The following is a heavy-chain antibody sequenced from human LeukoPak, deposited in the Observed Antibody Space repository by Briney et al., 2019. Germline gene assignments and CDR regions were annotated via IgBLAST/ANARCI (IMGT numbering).Heavy chain of an antibody. D-gene: IGHD5-18*01. V-gene: IGHV4-59*01. CDR2: IYYSGST. CDR1: GGSISSYY. J-gene: IGHJ4*02. Sequence: SETLSLTCTVSGGSISSYYWSWIRQPPGQGLEWIGYIYYSGSTNFNPSLRSRVTMSVDTSKNQFSLKLSSVTAADTAVYYCARGGYSYGNFDYWGQGTLVTVSS. CDR3: ARGGYSYGNFDY.